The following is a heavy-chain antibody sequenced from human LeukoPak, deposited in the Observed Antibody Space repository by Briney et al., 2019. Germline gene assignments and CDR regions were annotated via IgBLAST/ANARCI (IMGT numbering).Heavy chain of an antibody. CDR3: AKHSHDGSAPYYEVQLDY. CDR2: ISRSGVAT. V-gene: IGHV3-23*01. J-gene: IGHJ4*02. D-gene: IGHD3-22*01. Sequence: GGSLRLSCAASGFTFTSFAMSWVRQAPGKGLEWVSTISRSGVATYYANSVKDRFTISRDNSKNTVYLQMSSLRAEDTAMYYCAKHSHDGSAPYYEVQLDYWGQGTLVTVSS. CDR1: GFTFTSFA.